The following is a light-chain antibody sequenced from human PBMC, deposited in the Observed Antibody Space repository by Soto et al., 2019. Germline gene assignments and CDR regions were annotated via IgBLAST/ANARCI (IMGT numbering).Light chain of an antibody. CDR2: GNT. CDR1: SSHIGSTYD. CDR3: QSYDDSLSVHYV. Sequence: QSVLTQPPPVSGAPGQRVTISCTGSSSHIGSTYDVQWYQQLPGTAPKLLIHGNTDRPSGVPDRFSGSKSGTSASLAITGLQADDEADYYCQSYDDSLSVHYVFGTGTKVTVL. V-gene: IGLV1-40*01. J-gene: IGLJ1*01.